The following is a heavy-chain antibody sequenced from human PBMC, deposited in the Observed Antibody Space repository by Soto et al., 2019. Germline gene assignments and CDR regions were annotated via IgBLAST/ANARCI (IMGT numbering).Heavy chain of an antibody. Sequence: SETLSLTCTVSGGSISSYYWRWIRQPPGKGLEWIGYIYYSGSTNYNPSLKSRVTISVDTSKNQFSLKLSSVTAADTAVYYCARVLQINSSSSTCYYYIDVWGKGTTVTVSS. V-gene: IGHV4-59*01. CDR2: IYYSGST. D-gene: IGHD6-6*01. J-gene: IGHJ6*03. CDR3: ARVLQINSSSSTCYYYIDV. CDR1: GGSISSYY.